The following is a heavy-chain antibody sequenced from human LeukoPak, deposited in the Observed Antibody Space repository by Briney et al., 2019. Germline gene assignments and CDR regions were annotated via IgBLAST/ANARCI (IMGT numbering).Heavy chain of an antibody. CDR1: GFTFSSYS. CDR3: ARDRGSSFNY. J-gene: IGHJ4*02. CDR2: IGSSSSPI. Sequence: PGRSLRLSCAASGFTFSSYSMNWVRQAPGKGLEWVSYIGSSSSPIFYADSVKGRFTISRDNAKNSLYLQMNSLRDEDTAVYYCARDRGSSFNYWGRETLVTVSS. V-gene: IGHV3-48*02. D-gene: IGHD6-25*01.